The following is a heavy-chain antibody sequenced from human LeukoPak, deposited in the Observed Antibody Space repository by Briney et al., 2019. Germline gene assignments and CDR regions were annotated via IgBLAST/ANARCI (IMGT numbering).Heavy chain of an antibody. CDR3: ARAVGASEGVDY. J-gene: IGHJ4*02. V-gene: IGHV3-11*01. Sequence: GGSLRLSCAASGFTFSDYYMNWIRQAPGKGLEWVSYISSSANTIYYTDSLKGRFTISRDNAKNSLFLQMNSLRAEDTAVYYCARAVGASEGVDYWGQGTLVTVSS. CDR2: ISSSANTI. D-gene: IGHD1-26*01. CDR1: GFTFSDYY.